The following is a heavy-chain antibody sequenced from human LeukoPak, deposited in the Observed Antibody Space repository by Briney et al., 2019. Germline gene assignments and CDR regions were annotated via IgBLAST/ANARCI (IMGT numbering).Heavy chain of an antibody. D-gene: IGHD5-18*01. Sequence: SETLSLTCTVSGRSISSHYWSWIRQPPGKGLEWIEYIYYSGSTNYNPSLKSRVTISVDTSKSQFSLKLSSVTAADTAVYYCAGSGYSYGYNWFDPWGQGTLVTVSS. CDR3: AGSGYSYGYNWFDP. V-gene: IGHV4-59*11. CDR2: IYYSGST. J-gene: IGHJ5*02. CDR1: GRSISSHY.